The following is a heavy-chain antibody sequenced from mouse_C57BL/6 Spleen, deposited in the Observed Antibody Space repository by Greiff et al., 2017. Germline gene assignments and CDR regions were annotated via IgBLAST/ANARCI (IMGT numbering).Heavy chain of an antibody. J-gene: IGHJ2*01. V-gene: IGHV1-69*01. CDR3: ARSAGFDY. CDR2: IDPSDSYT. Sequence: QVQLQQPGAELVMPGASVKLSCKASGYTFTSYWMHWVKQRPGQGLEWIGEIDPSDSYTNYNQQFKGKSTLTVDKSSSTAYMQLSSLTSEDSAVYYCARSAGFDYWGQGTTLTVSS. CDR1: GYTFTSYW.